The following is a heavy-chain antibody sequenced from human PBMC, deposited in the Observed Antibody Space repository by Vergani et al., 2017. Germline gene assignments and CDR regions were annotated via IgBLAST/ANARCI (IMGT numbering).Heavy chain of an antibody. CDR1: GGSISSSSYY. D-gene: IGHD3-10*01. CDR2: IYYSWST. CDR3: ARHPGRRYYYMDV. J-gene: IGHJ6*03. V-gene: IGHV4-39*01. Sequence: QLQLQETGPGLVKPSETLSLTCTVSGGSISSSSYYWGWLRQPPGKGLEWIGSIYYSWSTYYNPSLKSRVTISVDTSKNQFSLKLSSVTDADTAVSYCARHPGRRYYYMDVWGKGP.